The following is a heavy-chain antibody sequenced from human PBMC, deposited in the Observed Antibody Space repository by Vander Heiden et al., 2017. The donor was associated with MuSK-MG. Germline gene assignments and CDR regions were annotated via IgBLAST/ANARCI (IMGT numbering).Heavy chain of an antibody. D-gene: IGHD3-16*02. CDR2: MNPNSGTP. V-gene: IGHV1-8*01. CDR3: ARGYYVWGSYRYTRSRYFDY. CDR1: GYTFTSYD. Sequence: QVQLVQSGAEVKKPGASVKVSCKASGYTFTSYDINWVRQATGQGLEWMGWMNPNSGTPGYAQKFQGRVTMTRNTSISTAYMELSSLRSEDTAVYYCARGYYVWGSYRYTRSRYFDYWGQGTLVTVSS. J-gene: IGHJ4*02.